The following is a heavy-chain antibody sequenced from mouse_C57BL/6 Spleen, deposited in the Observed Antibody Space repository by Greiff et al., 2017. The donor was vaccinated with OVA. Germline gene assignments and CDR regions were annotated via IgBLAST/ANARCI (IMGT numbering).Heavy chain of an antibody. CDR3: APSYDYDEAYYAMDY. CDR2: IHPSDSDT. CDR1: GYTFTSYW. V-gene: IGHV1-74*01. Sequence: QVQLKQPGAELVKPGASVKVSCKASGYTFTSYWMHWVKQRPGQGLEWIGRIHPSDSDTNYNQKFKGKATLTVDKSSSTAYMQLSSLTSEDSAVYYCAPSYDYDEAYYAMDYWGQGTSVTVSS. J-gene: IGHJ4*01. D-gene: IGHD2-4*01.